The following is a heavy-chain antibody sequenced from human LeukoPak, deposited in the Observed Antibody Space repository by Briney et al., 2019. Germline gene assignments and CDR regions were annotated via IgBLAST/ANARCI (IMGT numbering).Heavy chain of an antibody. J-gene: IGHJ5*02. CDR1: GFTFSSYA. Sequence: GGSLRLSCAASGFTFSSYAMHWVRQAPGKGLEWVAVISYDGSNKYYADSVKGRFTISRDNSKNTLYLQMNSLRAEDTAVYYCARASSQLVSWFDLWGQGTLVTVYS. D-gene: IGHD6-13*01. CDR2: ISYDGSNK. V-gene: IGHV3-30*04. CDR3: ARASSQLVSWFDL.